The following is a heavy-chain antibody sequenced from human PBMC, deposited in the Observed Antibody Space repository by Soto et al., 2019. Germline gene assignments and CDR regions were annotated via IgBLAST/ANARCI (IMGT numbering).Heavy chain of an antibody. CDR2: ISSGGTYI. V-gene: IGHV3-21*01. CDR1: TFSMYS. D-gene: IGHD1-26*01. J-gene: IGHJ5*02. Sequence: EVQVMESGGGLVQPGGSLRLSCNFTFSMYSMNWVCQAPGKGLEWVAFISSGGTYIKYADSVKGRFTISRDNAKNSVSLQMNSLRVDDTAVYFCTRDQGGSYDSWFDPWGQGTLVTVSS. CDR3: TRDQGGSYDSWFDP.